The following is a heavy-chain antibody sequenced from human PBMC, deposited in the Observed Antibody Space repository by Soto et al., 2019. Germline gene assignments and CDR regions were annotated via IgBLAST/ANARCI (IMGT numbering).Heavy chain of an antibody. CDR2: IIPISDTT. Sequence: QVQLVQSGAEVKKPGSSVKVSCKASGGTFSSYAISWVRQAPGQGLEWMGGIIPISDTTNYAQKFQGRVTSTADESTSTAYMERISLRSEDTAVYYGARAQGRSTSLEIYYYYYYGMDVWGQGTTVTVSS. CDR1: GGTFSSYA. CDR3: ARAQGRSTSLEIYYYYYYGMDV. V-gene: IGHV1-69*01. J-gene: IGHJ6*02. D-gene: IGHD2-2*01.